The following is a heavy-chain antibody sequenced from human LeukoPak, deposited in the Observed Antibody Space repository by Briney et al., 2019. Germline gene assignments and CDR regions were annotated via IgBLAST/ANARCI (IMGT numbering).Heavy chain of an antibody. CDR3: ANLLGRGRFGELLQYYFDY. D-gene: IGHD3-10*01. J-gene: IGHJ4*02. Sequence: GGSLRLSCAASGFIFSSYSMNWVRQAPGKGLEWVSTISGSGFNTYYADSVKGRFTISRDNSKNTLWLQMNSLRAEDTAIYYCANLLGRGRFGELLQYYFDYWGQGTLVTVSS. CDR1: GFIFSSYS. V-gene: IGHV3-23*01. CDR2: ISGSGFNT.